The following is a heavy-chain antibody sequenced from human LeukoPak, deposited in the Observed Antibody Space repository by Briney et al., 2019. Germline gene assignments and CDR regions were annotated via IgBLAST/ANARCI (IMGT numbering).Heavy chain of an antibody. CDR2: IYYSGST. CDR3: ARLDILTGYYFDY. Sequence: SETLSLTCTVSGGSISSYYWSWIRQPPGKGLEWIGYIYYSGSTNYNPSLKSRVTMSVDTSKNQFSLKLSSVTAADTAVYYCARLDILTGYYFDYWGQGTLVTVSS. D-gene: IGHD3-9*01. V-gene: IGHV4-59*08. J-gene: IGHJ4*02. CDR1: GGSISSYY.